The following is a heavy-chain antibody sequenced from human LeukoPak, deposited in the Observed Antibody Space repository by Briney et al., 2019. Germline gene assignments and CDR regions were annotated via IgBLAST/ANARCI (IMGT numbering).Heavy chain of an antibody. Sequence: GASVKVSCKASGYIFTSYFMHWVRQAPGQGLEWMGIINPSGGGTSYAQKFQGRVTLTRDTSTSTVYMELSSLRSEDTAVYYCARDKAGCSDGSCSPYDAFDICGQGTMVSVSS. V-gene: IGHV1-46*01. D-gene: IGHD2-15*01. CDR1: GYIFTSYF. CDR2: INPSGGGT. CDR3: ARDKAGCSDGSCSPYDAFDI. J-gene: IGHJ3*02.